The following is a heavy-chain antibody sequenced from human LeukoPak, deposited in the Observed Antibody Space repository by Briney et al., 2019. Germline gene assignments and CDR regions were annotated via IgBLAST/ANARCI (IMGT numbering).Heavy chain of an antibody. Sequence: GGSLRLSCVASGLNFDDSAMHWVRQAPGKGLEWVSLISADGGSTFSADSVKGRFSISRDNSKNSLYLQMSSLRSEDTAMYYCAKESGKFDHWGQGTLVAVSS. D-gene: IGHD3-10*01. CDR1: GLNFDDSA. CDR3: AKESGKFDH. CDR2: ISADGGST. J-gene: IGHJ4*02. V-gene: IGHV3-43*02.